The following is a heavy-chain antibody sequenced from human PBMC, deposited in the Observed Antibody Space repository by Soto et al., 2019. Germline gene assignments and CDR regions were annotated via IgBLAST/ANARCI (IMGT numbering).Heavy chain of an antibody. CDR2: IIPIYGTT. CDR3: ARDLGGCSAGSCRYNWFDP. Sequence: ASVKVSCKASGDTFSNYAVSWVRQAPGQGLEWMGGIIPIYGTTNYAQRFQDRVTITADESTSTAYMELSSLRSEDTAVYYCARDLGGCSAGSCRYNWFDPWGQGTLVTVSS. D-gene: IGHD2-15*01. V-gene: IGHV1-69*13. J-gene: IGHJ5*02. CDR1: GDTFSNYA.